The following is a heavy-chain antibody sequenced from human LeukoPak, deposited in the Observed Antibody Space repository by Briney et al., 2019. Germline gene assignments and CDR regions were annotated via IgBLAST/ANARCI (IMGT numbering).Heavy chain of an antibody. Sequence: GGSLRLSCAASGFTFSSYAMSWVRQAPGKGLEWVSSISGGGETTYYADSAKGRITISRDNSQNTLYLQMNSLRAEDTAVYYCARDYADYVGYFFFDYWGQGTLVTVSS. CDR3: ARDYADYVGYFFFDY. CDR2: ISGGGETT. CDR1: GFTFSSYA. V-gene: IGHV3-23*01. D-gene: IGHD4-17*01. J-gene: IGHJ4*02.